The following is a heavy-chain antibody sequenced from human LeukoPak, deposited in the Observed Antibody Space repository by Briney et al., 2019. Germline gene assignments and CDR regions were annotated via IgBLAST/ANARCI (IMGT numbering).Heavy chain of an antibody. Sequence: GGSLRLSCAASGFTFSSYAMHWVRQAPGKGLEWVAVISYDGSNKYYADSVKGRFTISRDNSKNTLYLQMNSLRAEDTALYYCAKSAAGEKDYGDYVYYFDYWGQGTLVTVSS. CDR2: ISYDGSNK. D-gene: IGHD4-17*01. V-gene: IGHV3-30-3*02. CDR3: AKSAAGEKDYGDYVYYFDY. CDR1: GFTFSSYA. J-gene: IGHJ4*02.